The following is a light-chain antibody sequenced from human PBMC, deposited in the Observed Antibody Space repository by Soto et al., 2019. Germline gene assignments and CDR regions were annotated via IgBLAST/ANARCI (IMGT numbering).Light chain of an antibody. CDR3: LQHHTYPWT. CDR2: KAS. V-gene: IGKV1-5*03. J-gene: IGKJ1*01. CDR1: QTISSW. Sequence: DIQMTQSPSTLSGSVGDRVTITCWASQTISSWLAWYQQKPGKAPKLLIYKASTLQSGVPSRFSGSGSGTDFTLTITSLQAEDFATYYCLQHHTYPWTFGQGPRWIS.